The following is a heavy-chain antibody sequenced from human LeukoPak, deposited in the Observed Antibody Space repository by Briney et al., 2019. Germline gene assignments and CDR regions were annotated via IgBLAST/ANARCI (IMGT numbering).Heavy chain of an antibody. CDR2: TYYRSKWYN. V-gene: IGHV6-1*01. Sequence: SQTLSLTCAISGDSVSSNSAAWNWIRQSPSRGLEWLGRTYYRSKWYNDYAVSVKSRITINPDTSKNQFSLQPNSVTPEDTAVYYCARDRADYYDFWSGYWFDPWGQGTLVTVSS. CDR1: GDSVSSNSAA. CDR3: ARDRADYYDFWSGYWFDP. D-gene: IGHD3-3*01. J-gene: IGHJ5*02.